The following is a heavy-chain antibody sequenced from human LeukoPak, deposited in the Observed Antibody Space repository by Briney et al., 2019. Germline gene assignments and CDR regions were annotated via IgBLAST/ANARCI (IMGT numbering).Heavy chain of an antibody. V-gene: IGHV3-33*06. CDR3: AKSGVSSIAAAGPLDY. Sequence: GGSLRLSCAAPGFTFSSYGMHWVRQAPGKGLEWVAVIWYDGSNKYYADSVKGRFTISRDNSKNTLYLQMNSLRAEDTAVYYCAKSGVSSIAAAGPLDYWGQGTLVTVSS. J-gene: IGHJ4*02. CDR1: GFTFSSYG. D-gene: IGHD6-13*01. CDR2: IWYDGSNK.